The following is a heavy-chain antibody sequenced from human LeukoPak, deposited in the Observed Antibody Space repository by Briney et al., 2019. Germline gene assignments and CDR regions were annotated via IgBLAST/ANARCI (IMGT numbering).Heavy chain of an antibody. D-gene: IGHD2-15*01. Sequence: SVKVSCKASGGTFSSYAISWVRQAPGQGLEWMGGIIPIFGTANYAQKFQGRVTITTDESTSTAYMELSSLRSEDTAVYYRARGSGGGQPVDYWGQGTLVTVSS. J-gene: IGHJ4*02. V-gene: IGHV1-69*05. CDR1: GGTFSSYA. CDR2: IIPIFGTA. CDR3: ARGSGGGQPVDY.